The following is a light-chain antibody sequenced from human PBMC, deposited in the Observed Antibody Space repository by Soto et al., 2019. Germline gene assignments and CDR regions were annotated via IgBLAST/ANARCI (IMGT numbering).Light chain of an antibody. CDR1: QSVASRN. CDR3: QQYGSSPWT. J-gene: IGKJ1*01. CDR2: GAS. V-gene: IGKV3-20*01. Sequence: IVLTQSPGTLSLSPGERATLSCRASQSVASRNLAWYQQKSGQAPRLLIYGASSRAIHTPDRFSGSGSGTDFTLTISGLEPEDFAVYYCQQYGSSPWTFGQGTKVDIK.